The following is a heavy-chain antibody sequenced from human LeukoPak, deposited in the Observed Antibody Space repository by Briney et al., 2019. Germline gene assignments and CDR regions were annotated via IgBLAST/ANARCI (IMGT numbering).Heavy chain of an antibody. Sequence: GGSLRLSCAASGFTFSSHSMNWVRQAPGKGLEWVSSISSSSSYIYYADSVKGRFTISRDNAKNSLYLQMNSLRAEDTAVYYCARGVESEYSSSDFDYWGQGTLVTVSS. V-gene: IGHV3-21*01. CDR1: GFTFSSHS. J-gene: IGHJ4*02. D-gene: IGHD6-6*01. CDR3: ARGVESEYSSSDFDY. CDR2: ISSSSSYI.